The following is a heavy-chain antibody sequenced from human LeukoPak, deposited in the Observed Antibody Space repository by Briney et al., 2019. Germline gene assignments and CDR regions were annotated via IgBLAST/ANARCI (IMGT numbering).Heavy chain of an antibody. Sequence: SETLSLTCAVSGGSINSFYWGWIRQPPGKGLEYIGWIYYSGTTNYNPSLKSRVTISGDTSKNHISLTLTSVTAADTAVYYCARHTSDRRKGDTDYWGQGTLVTVSS. D-gene: IGHD3-16*01. J-gene: IGHJ4*02. CDR1: GGSINSFY. V-gene: IGHV4-59*08. CDR2: IYYSGTT. CDR3: ARHTSDRRKGDTDY.